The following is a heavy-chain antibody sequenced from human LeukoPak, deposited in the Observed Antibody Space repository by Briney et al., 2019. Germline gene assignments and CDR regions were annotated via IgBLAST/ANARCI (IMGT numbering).Heavy chain of an antibody. Sequence: ASVTVSCTASGYTFTIYAMHWVRQAPGQRLEWMGWINAGNGNTKYSQEFQGRVTITRDTSASTAYMELSSLRSEDMAVYYCARDYPIFGENWFDPWGQGTLVTVSS. J-gene: IGHJ5*02. CDR1: GYTFTIYA. CDR2: INAGNGNT. V-gene: IGHV1-3*03. CDR3: ARDYPIFGENWFDP. D-gene: IGHD3-3*01.